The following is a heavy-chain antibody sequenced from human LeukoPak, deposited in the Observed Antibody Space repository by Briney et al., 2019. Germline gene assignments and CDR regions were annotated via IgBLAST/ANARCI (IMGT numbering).Heavy chain of an antibody. Sequence: ASVKVSCKASGYTFTSYGISWVRPAPGQGLEWLGWISTYNGNTNYAQKLQGRVTMTTDTSTSTAYMELRSLRSDDTAVYYCARLGIASSGYVSSWLVPWGQGTLVTVS. D-gene: IGHD6-13*01. V-gene: IGHV1-18*01. J-gene: IGHJ5*02. CDR1: GYTFTSYG. CDR2: ISTYNGNT. CDR3: ARLGIASSGYVSSWLVP.